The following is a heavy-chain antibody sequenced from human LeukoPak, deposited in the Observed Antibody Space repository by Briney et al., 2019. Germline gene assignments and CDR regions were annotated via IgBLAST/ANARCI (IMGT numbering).Heavy chain of an antibody. CDR3: AKVGPEPRIWGFYYGMDV. Sequence: GGSLRLSCAASGFTFSSYAMHWVRQAPGKGLEWVAVISYDGSNKYYADSVKGRFTISRDNSKNTLYLQMNSLRAEDTAVYYCAKVGPEPRIWGFYYGMDVWGQGTTVTVSS. D-gene: IGHD3-16*01. CDR2: ISYDGSNK. V-gene: IGHV3-30-3*01. CDR1: GFTFSSYA. J-gene: IGHJ6*02.